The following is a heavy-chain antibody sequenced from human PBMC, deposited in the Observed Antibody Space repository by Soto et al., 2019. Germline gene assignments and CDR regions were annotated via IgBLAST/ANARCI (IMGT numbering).Heavy chain of an antibody. V-gene: IGHV1-24*01. CDR3: ATTYSSSWYRQGRYYYYGMDV. Sequence: ALVKVSCKASGYTFTSYYMHWVRQAPGKGLEWMGGFDHEDGETLYAQKFQGRVTMTEDTSTDTAYMELSSLRSEDTAVYYCATTYSSSWYRQGRYYYYGMDVWG. D-gene: IGHD6-13*01. J-gene: IGHJ6*02. CDR2: FDHEDGET. CDR1: GYTFTSYY.